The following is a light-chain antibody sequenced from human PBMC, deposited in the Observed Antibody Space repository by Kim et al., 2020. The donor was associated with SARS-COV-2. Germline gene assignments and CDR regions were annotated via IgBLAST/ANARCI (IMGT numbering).Light chain of an antibody. CDR1: SSDVGGYNY. Sequence: GQSFTISCTGTSSDVGGYNYVSWYQQHPGKAPKLMIYVVSKRPSGVSNRFSGSKSGNTASLTISGLQAEDEADYYCSSYTSSSTYVFGTGTKVTVL. J-gene: IGLJ1*01. CDR3: SSYTSSSTYV. V-gene: IGLV2-14*04. CDR2: VVS.